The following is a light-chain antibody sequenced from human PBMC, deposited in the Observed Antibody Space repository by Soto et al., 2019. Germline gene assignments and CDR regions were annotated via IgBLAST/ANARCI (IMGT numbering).Light chain of an antibody. Sequence: QSVLTQPASVSGSPGQSITISCTGTSSDVGGYNYVSWYQQHPGKAPKLMIYDVTNRPSGVSNRFSGSKSGNTASLTISGLQAEDEADYYCTSYTISSPHVIFGGGTQLTVL. V-gene: IGLV2-14*01. CDR2: DVT. J-gene: IGLJ2*01. CDR3: TSYTISSPHVI. CDR1: SSDVGGYNY.